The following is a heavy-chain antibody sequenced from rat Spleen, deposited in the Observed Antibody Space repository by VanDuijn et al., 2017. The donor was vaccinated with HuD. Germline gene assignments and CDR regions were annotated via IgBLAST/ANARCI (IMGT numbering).Heavy chain of an antibody. J-gene: IGHJ1*01. D-gene: IGHD4-3*01. CDR1: GFTFSDYY. V-gene: IGHV5-29*01. Sequence: EVQLVESDGGLVQPGRSLKLSCAASGFTFSDYYMAWVRQAPTKGLEWVATISYDGSSTYYRDSVKGRFTISSDNAKSTLYLQLDSLRSEDTATYYCARHNSGYWYFDFWGPGTMVTVSS. CDR2: ISYDGSST. CDR3: ARHNSGYWYFDF.